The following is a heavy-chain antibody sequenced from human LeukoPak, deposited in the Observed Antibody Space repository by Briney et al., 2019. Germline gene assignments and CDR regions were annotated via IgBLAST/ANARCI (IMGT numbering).Heavy chain of an antibody. J-gene: IGHJ4*02. CDR1: GGSFSGYY. CDR2: INHSGST. D-gene: IGHD1-26*01. V-gene: IGHV4-34*01. CDR3: ARGRGGSYPFDY. Sequence: PSETLSLTCAVYGGSFSGYYWSWIRQPPGKGLEWIGEINHSGSTNYNPSLKSRVTISVDTSKNQFSLKLSSVTAADTAVYYCARGRGGSYPFDYWGQGTLVTVSS.